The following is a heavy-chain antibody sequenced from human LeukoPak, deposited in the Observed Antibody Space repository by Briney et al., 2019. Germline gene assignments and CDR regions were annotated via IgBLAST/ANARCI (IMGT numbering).Heavy chain of an antibody. J-gene: IGHJ4*02. CDR1: GGSISSSSYY. CDR2: IYYSGST. V-gene: IGHV4-39*01. CDR3: ASEEWDSSGTYYFDY. D-gene: IGHD6-19*01. Sequence: SETLSLTCTVSGGSISSSSYYWGWIRQPPGKGLEWVGSIYYSGSTYYNPSLKSRVIISVDTSKNQFSLKLSSVTAADTAVYYCASEEWDSSGTYYFDYWGQGTLVTVSS.